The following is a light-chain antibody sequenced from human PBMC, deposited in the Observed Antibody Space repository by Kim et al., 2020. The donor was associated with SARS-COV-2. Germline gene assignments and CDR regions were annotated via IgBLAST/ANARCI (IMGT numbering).Light chain of an antibody. CDR2: RAS. J-gene: IGKJ4*01. Sequence: SPGERATLSCRASQSVSSSSLAWYQQKPGQSPRLLIYRASSRANGIPDRFSGSGSGTDFTFTISRLEPEDFAVYYCQQSGTLPLTFGGGTKVEIK. CDR1: QSVSSSS. CDR3: QQSGTLPLT. V-gene: IGKV3-20*01.